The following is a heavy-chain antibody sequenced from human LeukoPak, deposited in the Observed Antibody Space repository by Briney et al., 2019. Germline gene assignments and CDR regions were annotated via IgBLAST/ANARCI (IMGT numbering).Heavy chain of an antibody. D-gene: IGHD5-18*01. J-gene: IGHJ3*02. CDR3: ASRYSYYAFDI. V-gene: IGHV4-34*01. CDR1: GGSISGFY. CDR2: INHSGNS. Sequence: SETLSLTCAVSGGSISGFYWSWIRQPPGKGLEWIAEINHSGNSNYNPALKSRVTISVDRSKNQFSLKLSSVTAADTAVYYCASRYSYYAFDIWGQGTMVTVSS.